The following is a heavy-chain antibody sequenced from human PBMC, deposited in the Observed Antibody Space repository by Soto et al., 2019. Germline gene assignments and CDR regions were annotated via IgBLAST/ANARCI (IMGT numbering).Heavy chain of an antibody. Sequence: EVQLVESGGGLVQPGGSLRLSCAASGFTFSSYWMSWVRQAPGKGLEWVANIKQDGSEKYYVDSVKGRFTISRDNGKNSLYLQRNSLRAEDTAVYYCARVGSSPYYFDYWGQGTLVTVSS. D-gene: IGHD6-13*01. CDR2: IKQDGSEK. J-gene: IGHJ4*02. CDR1: GFTFSSYW. CDR3: ARVGSSPYYFDY. V-gene: IGHV3-7*04.